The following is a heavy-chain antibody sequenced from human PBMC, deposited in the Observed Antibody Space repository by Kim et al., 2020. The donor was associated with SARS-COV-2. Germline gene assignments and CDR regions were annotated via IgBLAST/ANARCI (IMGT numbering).Heavy chain of an antibody. CDR3: AKDPDILTDYFGY. Sequence: YADSVKGRFTISRDNSKNTLYLQMNSLRAEDTAVYYCAKDPDILTDYFGYWGQGTLVTVSS. D-gene: IGHD3-9*01. J-gene: IGHJ4*02. V-gene: IGHV3-30*02.